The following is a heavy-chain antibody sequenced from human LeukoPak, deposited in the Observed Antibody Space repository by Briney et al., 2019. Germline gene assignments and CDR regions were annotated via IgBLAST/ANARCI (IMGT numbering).Heavy chain of an antibody. CDR3: ARGGYYDILTGYETVDAFDI. CDR2: INPDSGHA. D-gene: IGHD3-9*01. J-gene: IGHJ3*02. V-gene: IGHV1-18*01. Sequence: ASVKVSCKTSGYTSDFMKYGVAWVRQAPGQGLEWMGWINPDSGHANYAQKFQGRVTMTTDTSTSTAYMELRSLRSDDTAVYYCARGGYYDILTGYETVDAFDIWGQGTMVTVSS. CDR1: GYTSDFMKYG.